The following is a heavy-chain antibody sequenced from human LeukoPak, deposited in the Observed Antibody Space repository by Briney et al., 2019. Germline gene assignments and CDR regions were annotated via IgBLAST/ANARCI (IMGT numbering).Heavy chain of an antibody. CDR3: ARDSGSKAFDI. CDR1: GYTFTIYY. Sequence: EASVKVSFKASGYTFTIYYMHWVRQAPGQGLEWMGMINPSGGSTSYAQKLQGRVTMTTDTSTSTAYMELRSLRSDDTAVYYCARDSGSKAFDIWGQGTMVTVSS. D-gene: IGHD1-26*01. V-gene: IGHV1-46*01. CDR2: INPSGGST. J-gene: IGHJ3*02.